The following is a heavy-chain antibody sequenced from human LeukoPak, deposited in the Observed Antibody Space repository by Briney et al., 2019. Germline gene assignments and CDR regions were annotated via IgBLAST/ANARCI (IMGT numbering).Heavy chain of an antibody. CDR1: GFTFSSYT. CDR2: ISNSGSYI. CDR3: AREGLCSGSASSDLDY. J-gene: IGHJ4*02. V-gene: IGHV3-21*01. D-gene: IGHD3-10*01. Sequence: PGGSLRLSCAASGFTFSSYTLDWVRQTPGKGLEWVSSISNSGSYIYYADSVKGRFTISRDNAENSLHLQMNSLRAEDTALYYCAREGLCSGSASSDLDYWGQGTLVTVSS.